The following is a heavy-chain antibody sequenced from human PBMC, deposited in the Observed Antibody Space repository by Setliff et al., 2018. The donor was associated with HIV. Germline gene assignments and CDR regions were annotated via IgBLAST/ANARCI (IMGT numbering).Heavy chain of an antibody. CDR3: ARFGGTYSSNYFDF. Sequence: SETLSLTCTVSGGSISGHYWSWIRQPPGKGLEWIGNIFYSGSTNNNPSLKCRVSISVDTSKNQFSLELRSVTAADTAVYYCARFGGTYSSNYFDFWGQGTLVTVSS. CDR1: GGSISGHY. J-gene: IGHJ4*02. D-gene: IGHD1-26*01. V-gene: IGHV4-59*11. CDR2: IFYSGST.